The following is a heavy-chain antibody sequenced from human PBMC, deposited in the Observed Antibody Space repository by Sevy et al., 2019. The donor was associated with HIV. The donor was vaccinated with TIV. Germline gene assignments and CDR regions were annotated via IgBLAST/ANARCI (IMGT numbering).Heavy chain of an antibody. Sequence: ASVKVSCKTSGYTFTKNDINWLRQAAGQGLEWMGWMSPDSGTAGYAQRFQGRVTFTRDTSKTTAYMELTNLTSDDTVVYYCTKYTGVFRRGSYYNFIDVWGQGTSVTVSS. CDR1: GYTFTKND. CDR3: TKYTGVFRRGSYYNFIDV. D-gene: IGHD3-10*01. V-gene: IGHV1-8*03. J-gene: IGHJ6*02. CDR2: MSPDSGTA.